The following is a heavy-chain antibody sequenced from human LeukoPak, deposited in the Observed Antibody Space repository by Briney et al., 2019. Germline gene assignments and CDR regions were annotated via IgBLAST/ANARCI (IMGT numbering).Heavy chain of an antibody. V-gene: IGHV3-23*01. CDR1: GLSLNNYT. J-gene: IGHJ4*02. CDR2: SSSSDDGK. D-gene: IGHD3-16*02. Sequence: GGSLRLSCTASGLSLNNYTMSWVRPVPGKGLEWVAASSSSDDGKWYAESVSGRFTISSDTSKNTLYLQMNSLRAEDTAVYYCAKYYDYVWGSYRPNHFDYWGQGTLVTVSS. CDR3: AKYYDYVWGSYRPNHFDY.